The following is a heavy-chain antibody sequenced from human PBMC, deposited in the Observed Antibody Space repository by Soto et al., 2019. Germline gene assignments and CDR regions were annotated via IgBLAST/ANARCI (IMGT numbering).Heavy chain of an antibody. Sequence: PGGSLRLSCTASGFTFGTHAMNWVRQAPGKGLEWVSTISSGSSGTFYADSVKGRFSISRDNWKNTLSLQMNSLRAEDTAVYYCAKTAVQRDDTDFWGQGTMVTVSS. CDR1: GFTFGTHA. J-gene: IGHJ4*02. D-gene: IGHD6-25*01. V-gene: IGHV3-23*01. CDR3: AKTAVQRDDTDF. CDR2: ISSGSSGT.